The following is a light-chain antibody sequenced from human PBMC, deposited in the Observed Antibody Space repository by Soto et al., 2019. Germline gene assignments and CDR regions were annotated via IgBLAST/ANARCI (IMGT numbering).Light chain of an antibody. CDR1: SSDVGGYNF. Sequence: QSVLTQPASVSGSPGQSITISCTGTSSDVGGYNFVSWYQQHPGKAPKLMIYDVTNRPSGASNCFSGSKSGNAASLTISGLQAEDEADYYCLSYSSSTSPYVLGTGTKVTVL. V-gene: IGLV2-14*01. CDR3: LSYSSSTSPYV. CDR2: DVT. J-gene: IGLJ1*01.